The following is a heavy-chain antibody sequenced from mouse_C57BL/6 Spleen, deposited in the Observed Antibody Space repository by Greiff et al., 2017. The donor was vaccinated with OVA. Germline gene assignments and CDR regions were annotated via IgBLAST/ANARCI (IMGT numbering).Heavy chain of an antibody. J-gene: IGHJ2*01. Sequence: EVKLVESGGGLVKPGGSLKLSCAASGFTFSSYAMSWVRQTPEKRLEWVATISDGGSYTYYPDNVKGRFTISRDNAKNTLYLQMSHLKSEDTAMYYCARDRGDRYYFDYWGQGTTLTVSS. CDR3: ARDRGDRYYFDY. D-gene: IGHD3-3*01. V-gene: IGHV5-4*01. CDR2: ISDGGSYT. CDR1: GFTFSSYA.